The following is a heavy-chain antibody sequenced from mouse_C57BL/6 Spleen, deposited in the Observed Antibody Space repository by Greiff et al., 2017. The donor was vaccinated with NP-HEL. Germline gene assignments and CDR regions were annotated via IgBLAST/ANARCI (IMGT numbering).Heavy chain of an antibody. CDR2: ISYDGSN. J-gene: IGHJ3*01. Sequence: EVKLQESGPGLVKPSQSLSLTCSVTGYSITSGYYWNWIRQFPGNKLEWMGYISYDGSNNYNPSLKNRISITRDTSKNQFFLKLNSVTTEDTATYYCAREALYYGSSPAWFAYWGQGTLVTVSA. V-gene: IGHV3-6*01. D-gene: IGHD1-1*01. CDR1: GYSITSGYY. CDR3: AREALYYGSSPAWFAY.